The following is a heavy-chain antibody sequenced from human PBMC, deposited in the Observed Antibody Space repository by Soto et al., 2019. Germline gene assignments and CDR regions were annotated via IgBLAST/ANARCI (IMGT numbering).Heavy chain of an antibody. Sequence: GGSLRLSCAASGFTFSSYAMSWVRQAPGKGLEWVSAISGSGGSTYYADSAKGRFTISRDNSKNTLYLQMNSLRAEDTAVYYCAKSPGMYYYDSSGYYHYDYWGQGTLVTVSS. CDR2: ISGSGGST. J-gene: IGHJ4*02. CDR1: GFTFSSYA. V-gene: IGHV3-23*01. CDR3: AKSPGMYYYDSSGYYHYDY. D-gene: IGHD3-22*01.